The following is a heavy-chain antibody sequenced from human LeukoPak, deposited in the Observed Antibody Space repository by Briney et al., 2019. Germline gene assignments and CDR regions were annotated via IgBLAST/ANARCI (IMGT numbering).Heavy chain of an antibody. CDR3: ARQHDSYYSYYVDV. D-gene: IGHD3-3*01. CDR1: GYSITNGYY. J-gene: IGHJ6*03. CDR2: LYHSDSI. V-gene: IGHV4-38-2*01. Sequence: SETLSLTCDVSGYSITNGYYWVWLRQPPGKGLEWIGSLYHSDSIYYNPSLKSRVTMSVDTSKNQFPLRLSFVTAADTAVYYCARQHDSYYSYYVDVGGKGTTVPVSS.